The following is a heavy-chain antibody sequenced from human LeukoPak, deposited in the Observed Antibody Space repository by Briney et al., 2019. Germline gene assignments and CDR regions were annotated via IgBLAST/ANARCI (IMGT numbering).Heavy chain of an antibody. J-gene: IGHJ5*02. Sequence: SETLSLTCTVSGGSLSSSTYYWGWIRQHPGKGLEWIGYIYYSGSTYYNPSLKSRVTISVDTSKNQFSLKLSSVTAADTAVYYCARDREGYGDYGGVWWFGPWGQGTLVTVSS. V-gene: IGHV4-31*03. CDR1: GGSLSSSTYY. D-gene: IGHD4-17*01. CDR2: IYYSGST. CDR3: ARDREGYGDYGGVWWFGP.